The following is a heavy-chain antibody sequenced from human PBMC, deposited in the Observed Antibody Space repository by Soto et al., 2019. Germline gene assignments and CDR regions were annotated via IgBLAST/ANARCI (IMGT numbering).Heavy chain of an antibody. J-gene: IGHJ6*02. V-gene: IGHV4-61*08. Sequence: SETLSLTCTVSGGSISSGGYYWSWIRRPPGKGLEWIGYIYSSGSTSYNPSLRSRVTILVDTSKNQFSLKLSSVTAADTALYYCARWVARGDYYGMDVWGPGTTVTVSS. CDR1: GGSISSGGYY. CDR3: ARWVARGDYYGMDV. D-gene: IGHD5-12*01. CDR2: IYSSGST.